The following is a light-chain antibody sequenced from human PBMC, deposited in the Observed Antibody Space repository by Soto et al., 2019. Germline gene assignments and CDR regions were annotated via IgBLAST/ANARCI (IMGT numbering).Light chain of an antibody. V-gene: IGKV1-33*01. CDR1: QFIGNY. Sequence: DIQMTQSPSSLSASVGDRITITCHSSQFIGNYLNWYQQKPGKAPKLLIFDASNLHTGVPSKFSGTGFGTVFTLTIHFVQPVDCAAYFCQQYNSLPLTFGGGTKVDIK. J-gene: IGKJ4*01. CDR3: QQYNSLPLT. CDR2: DAS.